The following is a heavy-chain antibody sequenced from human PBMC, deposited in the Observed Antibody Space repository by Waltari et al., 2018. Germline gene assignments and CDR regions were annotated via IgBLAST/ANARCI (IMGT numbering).Heavy chain of an antibody. Sequence: QVQLQQWGAGLLKPSETLSLTCAVYGGSFSGYYWSWIRQPPGKGLEWFGEINHSGSTNYNPSLKRRVTISVDTSKNQFSLKLSSVTAADTAVYYCARGLKLELLHWGQGTLVTVSS. J-gene: IGHJ4*02. CDR2: INHSGST. CDR3: ARGLKLELLH. D-gene: IGHD1-7*01. V-gene: IGHV4-34*01. CDR1: GGSFSGYY.